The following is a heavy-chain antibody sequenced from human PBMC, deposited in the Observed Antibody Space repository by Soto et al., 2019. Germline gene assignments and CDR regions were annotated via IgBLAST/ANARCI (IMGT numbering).Heavy chain of an antibody. CDR2: IYYSGTT. D-gene: IGHD2-15*01. Sequence: QVQLQESGPGLVKPSQTLSLTCTVSGGSIRTGDYYWSWIRQHPGKGLEWIGDIYYSGTTYYNPSLKSRVTMSIDSSKNQFSLKLRSVTAADTAMYYCARDLSTDCSGGSCYYSWGQGTLVTVSS. CDR3: ARDLSTDCSGGSCYYS. J-gene: IGHJ4*02. CDR1: GGSIRTGDYY. V-gene: IGHV4-31*03.